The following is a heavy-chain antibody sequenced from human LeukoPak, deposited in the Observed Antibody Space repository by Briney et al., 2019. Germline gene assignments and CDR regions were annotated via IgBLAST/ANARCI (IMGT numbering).Heavy chain of an antibody. CDR3: VRELPPVVQYYFDH. CDR1: GFTFSDYV. J-gene: IGHJ4*02. CDR2: IWYDGSNI. V-gene: IGHV3-33*01. D-gene: IGHD2-21*01. Sequence: GGSLRLSRAASGFTFSDYVMHWVRQAPGKGLEWVAVIWYDGSNIYYADSVKGRFTISRDNSRNTLYLQMNSLRAEDTAVYYCVRELPPVVQYYFDHWGPGTLVTVS.